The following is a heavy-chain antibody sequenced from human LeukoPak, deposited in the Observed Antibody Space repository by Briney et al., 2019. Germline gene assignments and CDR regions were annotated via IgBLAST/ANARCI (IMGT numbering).Heavy chain of an antibody. D-gene: IGHD3-10*01. CDR3: ARAPGHYGSGGPYFDS. Sequence: PSQTLSLTCAVSGGSISSGDNSWSWIRQPPGKGLEWIGYIYHSGTTYYKPSLKSRVTISVDRSKNQFSLRLSSVTAADTAVYYCARAPGHYGSGGPYFDSWGQGTLVTVSS. CDR1: GGSISSGDNS. J-gene: IGHJ4*02. CDR2: IYHSGTT. V-gene: IGHV4-30-2*01.